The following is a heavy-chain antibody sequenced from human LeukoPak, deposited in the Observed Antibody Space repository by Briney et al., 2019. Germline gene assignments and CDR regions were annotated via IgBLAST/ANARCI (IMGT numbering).Heavy chain of an antibody. CDR1: GGSISSYY. V-gene: IGHV4-59*01. J-gene: IGHJ4*02. CDR2: IYYSGST. CDR3: ARGGYCSGGSCYFHITP. Sequence: PSETLSLTCTVSGGSISSYYWSWIRQPPGKGLEWIGYIYYSGSTNYNPYLKSRVTISVDTSKNQFSLKLSSVTAADAAVYYCARGGYCSGGSCYFHITPWGQGTLVTVSS. D-gene: IGHD2-15*01.